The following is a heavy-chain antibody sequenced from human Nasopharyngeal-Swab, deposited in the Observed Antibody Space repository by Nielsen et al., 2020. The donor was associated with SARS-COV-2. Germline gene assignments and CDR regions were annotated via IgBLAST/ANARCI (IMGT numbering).Heavy chain of an antibody. V-gene: IGHV2-5*02. J-gene: IGHJ4*02. CDR2: IYWDDDK. Sequence: WIRQPPGKALEWLALIYWDDDKRYSPSLKSRLTITKDTSKNQVVLTMTNMDPVDTATYYCAHDYDSSGYYRNVFDYWGQGTLVTVSS. D-gene: IGHD3-22*01. CDR3: AHDYDSSGYYRNVFDY.